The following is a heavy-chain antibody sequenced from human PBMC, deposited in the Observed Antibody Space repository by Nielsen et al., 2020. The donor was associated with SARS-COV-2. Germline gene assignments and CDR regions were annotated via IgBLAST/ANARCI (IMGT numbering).Heavy chain of an antibody. CDR1: GLSLSTSGVG. J-gene: IGHJ4*02. CDR3: AHRQKTNWNHVNYFDY. CDR2: VFWDDDE. V-gene: IGHV2-5*02. D-gene: IGHD1-14*01. Sequence: SGPTLVKPTQTLTLTCTFSGLSLSTSGVGVGWIRQPPGKALEWLALVFWDDDERYSPSLMNRLTISKDTSKNQVVLTMTNMDPIDTATYYCAHRQKTNWNHVNYFDYWGQGTLVTVSS.